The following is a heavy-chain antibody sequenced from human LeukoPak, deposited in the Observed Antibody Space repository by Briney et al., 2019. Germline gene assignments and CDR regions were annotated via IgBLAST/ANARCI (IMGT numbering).Heavy chain of an antibody. CDR2: INSDGSST. CDR3: ARNSSADYGGDDAFDI. J-gene: IGHJ3*02. Sequence: GGSLRLSCAASGFTFSTYWMRWVRQAPGKGLEWVSRINSDGSSTNYADSVKGRFTISRDNAKNTLYLQMNSLRAEDTAVYYCARNSSADYGGDDAFDIWGQGTMVTVSS. D-gene: IGHD3-22*01. V-gene: IGHV3-74*01. CDR1: GFTFSTYW.